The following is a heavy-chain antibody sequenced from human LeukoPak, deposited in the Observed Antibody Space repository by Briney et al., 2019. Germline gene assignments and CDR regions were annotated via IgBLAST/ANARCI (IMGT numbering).Heavy chain of an antibody. CDR3: ARAPFTTSWNHFDF. V-gene: IGHV1-3*01. J-gene: IGHJ4*02. Sequence: GASVKVSCKASGYTFTSYAMHWVRQAPGQRLEWMGWINAGNGNTKYSQKFQGRVTITRDTSASTAYMELSSLRSEDTAVYYCARAPFTTSWNHFDFWGQGSLVTVSS. CDR2: INAGNGNT. CDR1: GYTFTSYA. D-gene: IGHD1-1*01.